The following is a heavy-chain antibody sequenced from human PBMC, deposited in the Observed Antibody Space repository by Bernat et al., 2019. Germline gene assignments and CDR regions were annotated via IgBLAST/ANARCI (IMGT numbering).Heavy chain of an antibody. CDR3: AGEVPAASYYYYYGMDV. J-gene: IGHJ6*02. V-gene: IGHV4-59*08. Sequence: QVQLQESGPGLVKPSETLSLTSPVSGGSISSYYWSWFRQPPGKGLEWIGYIYYSGSTNYNPSLKSRVTISVDTSKNQFSLKLSSVTAADTAVYYCAGEVPAASYYYYYGMDVWGQGTTVTVSS. D-gene: IGHD2-2*01. CDR1: GGSISSYY. CDR2: IYYSGST.